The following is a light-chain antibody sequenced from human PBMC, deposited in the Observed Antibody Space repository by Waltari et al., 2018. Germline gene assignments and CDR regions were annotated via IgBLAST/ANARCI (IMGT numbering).Light chain of an antibody. CDR1: CIDSPLDIL. CDR2: QDT. J-gene: IGLJ2*01. V-gene: IGLV2-23*01. Sequence: QSTLTQPDSVSGSPGQSITIPCSGSCIDSPLDILFSCYQHNPGGAPQLLIFQDTNRPSGVSFRFSGSKSGDTASLMISGLQVEDEADYYCCSNACDRAFGVIFGGGTRVTVL. CDR3: CSNACDRAFGVI.